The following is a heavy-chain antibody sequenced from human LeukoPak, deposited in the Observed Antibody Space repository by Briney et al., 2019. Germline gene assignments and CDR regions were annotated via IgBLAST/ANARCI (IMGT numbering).Heavy chain of an antibody. CDR3: ARGKVSREATIPWVGYMDV. CDR1: GGSFSGYY. D-gene: IGHD5-12*01. CDR2: INHSGST. V-gene: IGHV4-34*01. J-gene: IGHJ6*03. Sequence: SETLSLTCAVYGGSFSGYYWSWIRQPPGKGLEWIGEINHSGSTNYNPSLKSRVTISVDTSKNQFSLKLSSVTAADTAVYYCARGKVSREATIPWVGYMDVCGKGTTVTVSS.